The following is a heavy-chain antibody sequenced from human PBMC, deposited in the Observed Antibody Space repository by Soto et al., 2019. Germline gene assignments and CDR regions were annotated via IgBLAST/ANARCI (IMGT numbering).Heavy chain of an antibody. CDR2: IIPNFGTT. CDR3: ASGPRDDTSGYFLY. J-gene: IGHJ4*02. CDR1: GGTFNSYG. Sequence: QVQLVQSGAEVKKPGSSVKVSCKASGGTFNSYGISWVRQAPGQGLQWMGGIIPNFGTTSYAQEFQGRVTVSADESMSTVYMELSSLRHEDTAVYYCASGPRDDTSGYFLYWGQGTLVTVSA. D-gene: IGHD3-22*01. V-gene: IGHV1-69*01.